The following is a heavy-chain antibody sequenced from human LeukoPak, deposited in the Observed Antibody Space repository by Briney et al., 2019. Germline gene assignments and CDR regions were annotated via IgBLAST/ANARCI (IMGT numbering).Heavy chain of an antibody. D-gene: IGHD3-3*01. J-gene: IGHJ4*02. CDR3: ARKEWVPYYFDY. CDR2: IYNRGST. CDR1: GGSISSYY. V-gene: IGHV4-4*09. Sequence: PSETLSLTCTVSGGSISSYYWSWIRQPPRKGLEWIGYIYNRGSTNYNPSLKSRVTISVDTSKNQFSLKLTSVTAADTAVYHCARKEWVPYYFDYWGQGALVTVSS.